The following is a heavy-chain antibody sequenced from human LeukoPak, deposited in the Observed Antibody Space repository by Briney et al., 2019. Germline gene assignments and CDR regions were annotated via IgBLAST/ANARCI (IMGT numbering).Heavy chain of an antibody. V-gene: IGHV4-39*07. CDR2: IYYSGST. CDR1: GGSISSSSYY. CDR3: ARADTAMVIDY. J-gene: IGHJ4*02. Sequence: SQTLSLTCTVSGGSISSSSYYWGWIRQPPGKGLEWIGSIYYSGSTYYNPSLKSRVTISVDTSKNQFSLKLSSVTAADTAVYYCARADTAMVIDYWGQGTLVTVSS. D-gene: IGHD5-18*01.